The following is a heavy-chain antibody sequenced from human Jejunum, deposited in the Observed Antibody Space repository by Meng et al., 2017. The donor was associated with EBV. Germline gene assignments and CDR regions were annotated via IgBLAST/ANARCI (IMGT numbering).Heavy chain of an antibody. D-gene: IGHD4-17*01. CDR2: IYHIGST. Sequence: LQLQESGSGLGKPSQTLSLTCAVSGDSITRGAYLWSWIRQPPGKGLEWIGNIYHIGSTYYNPSLKSRVTISVDRSKNQFSLKLTSVTAADTAVYYCARGGPDFGDYVPFDYWGQGTLVTVSS. CDR1: GDSITRGAYL. CDR3: ARGGPDFGDYVPFDY. V-gene: IGHV4-30-2*01. J-gene: IGHJ4*02.